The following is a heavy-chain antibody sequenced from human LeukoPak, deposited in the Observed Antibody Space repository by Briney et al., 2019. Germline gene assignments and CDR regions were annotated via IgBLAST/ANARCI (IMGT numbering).Heavy chain of an antibody. CDR2: ISWNSGTI. CDR1: GFTFDNYA. Sequence: GRSLRLSCAASGFTFDNYAMNWVRQVPGKGLEWISLISWNSGTIGYADSVKGRFTISRDNANNFLYLQMNSLRAEDTALYYCARAYRDRSLAGKKEFFQHWGQGTLVTVSS. J-gene: IGHJ1*01. D-gene: IGHD6-19*01. V-gene: IGHV3-9*01. CDR3: ARAYRDRSLAGKKEFFQH.